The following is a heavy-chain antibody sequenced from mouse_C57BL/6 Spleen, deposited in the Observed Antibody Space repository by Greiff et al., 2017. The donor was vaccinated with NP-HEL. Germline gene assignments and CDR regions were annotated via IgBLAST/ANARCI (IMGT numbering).Heavy chain of an antibody. D-gene: IGHD1-1*01. Sequence: VQLQQPGAELVRPGSSVKLSCKASGYTFTSYWMHWVKQRPIQGLEWIGNIDPSDSETHYNQKFKTKATLPVDKSSSTVYMQLSRLTSEHSTVYYCARIPFNYGSSLYYAMDDWGQGTSVTVSS. CDR1: GYTFTSYW. CDR3: ARIPFNYGSSLYYAMDD. J-gene: IGHJ4*01. V-gene: IGHV1-52*01. CDR2: IDPSDSET.